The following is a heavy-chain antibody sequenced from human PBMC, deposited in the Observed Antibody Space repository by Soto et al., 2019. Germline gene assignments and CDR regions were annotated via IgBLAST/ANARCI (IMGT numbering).Heavy chain of an antibody. CDR3: ARVYDFWSGYYPRGYYYGMDV. D-gene: IGHD3-3*01. J-gene: IGHJ6*02. Sequence: SETLSLTCAVYGGSFSCYYWSWIRQPPGKGLEWIGEINHSGSTNYNPSLKSRVTISVDTSKNQFSLKLSSVTAADTAVYYCARVYDFWSGYYPRGYYYGMDVWGQGTTVTVSS. CDR1: GGSFSCYY. V-gene: IGHV4-34*01. CDR2: INHSGST.